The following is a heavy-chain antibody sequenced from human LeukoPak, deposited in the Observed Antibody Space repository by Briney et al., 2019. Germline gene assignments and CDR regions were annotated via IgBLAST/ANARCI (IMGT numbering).Heavy chain of an antibody. Sequence: ASVKVSCKAFGYTFTSHGISWMRQAPGQGLEWMGWISTKRGNTNYAQKLQGRVTLTTETSTSTAYMELRSPRSDDTAVYYCARDVMYAFDYWGLGTLVTVSS. V-gene: IGHV1-18*01. CDR1: GYTFTSHG. D-gene: IGHD2-8*02. J-gene: IGHJ4*02. CDR2: ISTKRGNT. CDR3: ARDVMYAFDY.